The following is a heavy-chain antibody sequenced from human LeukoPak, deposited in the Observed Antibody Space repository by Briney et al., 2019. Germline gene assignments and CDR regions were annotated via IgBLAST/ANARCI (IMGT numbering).Heavy chain of an antibody. D-gene: IGHD4-17*01. CDR3: ARENGDYDGPDDAFDI. Sequence: PGGSLRLSCAASGFTFSSYGMHWVRQAPGKGLEWVAVIWYDGSNKYYADSVKGRFTISRDNSKTTLYLQMNSLRAEDTAVYYCARENGDYDGPDDAFDIWGQGTMVTVSS. J-gene: IGHJ3*02. CDR1: GFTFSSYG. V-gene: IGHV3-33*01. CDR2: IWYDGSNK.